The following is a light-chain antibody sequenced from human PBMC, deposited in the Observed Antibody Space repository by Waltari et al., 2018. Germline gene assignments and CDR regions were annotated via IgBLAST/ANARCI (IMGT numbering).Light chain of an antibody. CDR3: QQFYSTPIT. Sequence: LMTQSPDSLAVSLGERATINCKSSQSVLYSSNNLNYLAWYQQKPGQPPKLLLYWASTRESGVPDRFSGSGSETDFTLTISSLQAEDVAVYFCQQFYSTPITFGQGTRLEI. V-gene: IGKV4-1*01. CDR2: WAS. CDR1: QSVLYSSNNLNY. J-gene: IGKJ5*01.